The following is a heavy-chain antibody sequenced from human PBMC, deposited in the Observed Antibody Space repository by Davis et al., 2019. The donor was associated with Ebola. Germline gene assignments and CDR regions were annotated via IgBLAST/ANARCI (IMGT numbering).Heavy chain of an antibody. V-gene: IGHV3-30*18. D-gene: IGHD2/OR15-2a*01. CDR1: GFSFSGYG. Sequence: GGSLRLSCAASGFSFSGYGMHWVRQAPGKGLEWVALIAHDGSIKNYADSVKGRFTISRDNSKNTLYLQMNGLRVEDTAIYYCAKDNRNIWSEVWGQGTMVTVSS. J-gene: IGHJ3*01. CDR2: IAHDGSIK. CDR3: AKDNRNIWSEV.